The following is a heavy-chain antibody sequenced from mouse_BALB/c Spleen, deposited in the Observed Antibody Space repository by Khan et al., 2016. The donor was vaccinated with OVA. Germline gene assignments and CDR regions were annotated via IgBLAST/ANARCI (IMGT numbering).Heavy chain of an antibody. J-gene: IGHJ2*01. V-gene: IGHV2-9*02. CDR2: IWAGGST. D-gene: IGHD1-1*01. CDR3: ARDPVVEDYFDY. Sequence: VQLQESGPGLVAPSQSLSITCTVSGFSLTTYGVHWVRQPPGKGLEWLGVIWAGGSTNYNSALMSRLRISQDSSKSQVFLKMNSLKTDDTAMDYCARDPVVEDYFDYGGQGTTLTVSS. CDR1: GFSLTTYG.